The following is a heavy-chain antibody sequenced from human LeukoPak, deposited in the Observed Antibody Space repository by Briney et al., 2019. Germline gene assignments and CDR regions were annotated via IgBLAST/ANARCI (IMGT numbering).Heavy chain of an antibody. CDR2: ISSSGSTI. CDR1: GFTFSDYY. CDR3: ARYDYVWGSYRPFGY. Sequence: PGGSLRLSCAASGFTFSDYYMSWIRQAPGKGLEWVSYISSSGSTIYYADSVKGRFTISRDNAKNSLYLQMNSLRAEDTAVYYCARYDYVWGSYRPFGYWGQGTLVTVSS. D-gene: IGHD3-16*02. J-gene: IGHJ4*02. V-gene: IGHV3-11*01.